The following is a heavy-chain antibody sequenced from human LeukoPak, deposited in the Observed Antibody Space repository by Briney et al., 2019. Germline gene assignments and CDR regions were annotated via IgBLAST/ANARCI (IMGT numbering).Heavy chain of an antibody. Sequence: GGSLRLSCAASGFTFSSYGMHWVRQAPGKGLEWVGRIKSKTDGGTTDYAAPVKGRFTISRDDSKNTLYLQMNSLKTEDTAVYYCTTVIPPPQAVAGFFDYWGQGTLVTVSS. D-gene: IGHD6-19*01. CDR2: IKSKTDGGTT. V-gene: IGHV3-15*01. CDR1: GFTFSSYG. J-gene: IGHJ4*02. CDR3: TTVIPPPQAVAGFFDY.